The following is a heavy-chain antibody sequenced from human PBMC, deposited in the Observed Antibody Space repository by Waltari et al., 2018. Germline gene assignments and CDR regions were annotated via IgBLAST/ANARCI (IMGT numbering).Heavy chain of an antibody. CDR3: AKDRGIAAAGTDY. D-gene: IGHD6-13*01. CDR1: GFTFSSYG. Sequence: QVQLVESGGGVVQPGRSLRLSCAASGFTFSSYGMHWVRQAPGKGLEWVAVIWYDGSNKYYADYVKGRFTISRDNSKNTLYLQMNSLRAEDTAVYYCAKDRGIAAAGTDYWGQGTLVTVSS. V-gene: IGHV3-33*06. J-gene: IGHJ4*02. CDR2: IWYDGSNK.